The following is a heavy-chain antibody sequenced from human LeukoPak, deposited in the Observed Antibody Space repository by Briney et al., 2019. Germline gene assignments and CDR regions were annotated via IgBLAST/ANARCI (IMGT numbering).Heavy chain of an antibody. CDR2: ISCSSRHV. CDR3: VRDLMGSGSTTAYLHH. CDR1: GFTFSDYS. V-gene: IGHV3-21*01. D-gene: IGHD1-1*01. Sequence: GGSLRLSCAASGFTFSDYSMNWVRQAPGKGLEWVSSISCSSRHVYYAGSVKGRFTISRDNAKNSLYLQMNSLRAEDMAVYFCVRDLMGSGSTTAYLHHWGQGTLVTVSS. J-gene: IGHJ1*01.